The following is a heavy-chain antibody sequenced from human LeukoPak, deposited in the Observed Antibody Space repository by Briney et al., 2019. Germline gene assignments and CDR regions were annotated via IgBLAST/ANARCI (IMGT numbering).Heavy chain of an antibody. Sequence: PGGSLRLSCAASGFTFSNYWMHWVRQGSGKGLVWVSRISTDGNTTNYADSVKGRLTISRDNAKNTLYLQMSSLTAEDTAVYYCTRDVGFYGSGSYYRDWGQGSLVTVSS. J-gene: IGHJ4*02. CDR3: TRDVGFYGSGSYYRD. D-gene: IGHD3-10*01. V-gene: IGHV3-74*01. CDR2: ISTDGNTT. CDR1: GFTFSNYW.